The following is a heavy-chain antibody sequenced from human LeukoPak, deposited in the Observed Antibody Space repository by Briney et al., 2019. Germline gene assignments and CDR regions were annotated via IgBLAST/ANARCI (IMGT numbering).Heavy chain of an antibody. J-gene: IGHJ4*02. Sequence: PSQTLSLTCTVSGGSISSGSYYWCWIRPPAGKGLWWIERMYTSGSTNYNPSLKSRVTISGDTSKSQFSLKLSSVTAADTAVYYCARGGRSGYDFWSGESDYWGQGTLVTVSS. D-gene: IGHD3-3*01. CDR2: MYTSGST. CDR1: GGSISSGSYY. CDR3: ARGGRSGYDFWSGESDY. V-gene: IGHV4-61*02.